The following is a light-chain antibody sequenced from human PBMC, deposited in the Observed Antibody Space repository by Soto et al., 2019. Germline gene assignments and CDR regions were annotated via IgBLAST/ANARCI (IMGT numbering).Light chain of an antibody. Sequence: IMLWQSAGAVSLTTGETATLSCRASQTVNSDYLAWFQQRPGQAPRLLIFATSRRATDIPDRFSGSGSGTDFTLIISRLESDDFALYYCQPYAAGTPITFAQGTRLEIK. CDR2: ATS. J-gene: IGKJ5*01. V-gene: IGKV3-20*01. CDR1: QTVNSDY. CDR3: QPYAAGTPIT.